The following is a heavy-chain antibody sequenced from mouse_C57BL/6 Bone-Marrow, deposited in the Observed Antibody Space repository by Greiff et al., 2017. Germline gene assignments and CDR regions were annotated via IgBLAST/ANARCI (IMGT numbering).Heavy chain of an antibody. V-gene: IGHV1-69*01. CDR1: GYTFTSYW. CDR2: IDPSDSYT. CDR3: ARDYYDYDGWFAY. Sequence: QVQLQQPGAELVMPGASVKLSCKASGYTFTSYWMHWVKQRPGQGLEWIGEIDPSDSYTNYNQKFKGKSTLTVDKSSSTAYMQLSLLTSADSAVYYCARDYYDYDGWFAYWGQGTLVTVSA. J-gene: IGHJ3*01. D-gene: IGHD2-4*01.